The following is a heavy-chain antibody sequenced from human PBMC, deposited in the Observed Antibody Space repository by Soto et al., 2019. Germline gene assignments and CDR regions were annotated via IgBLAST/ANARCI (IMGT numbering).Heavy chain of an antibody. J-gene: IGHJ4*02. V-gene: IGHV3-7*01. Sequence: EVQLVESGGGLVQPGGSLRLSCAASGFTFSSYWMSWVRQAPGKGLEWVANIKQDGRENYYVDSVKGRFTISRDNSKSSLYLQMNSLRGEGTAVDYLERVIGFGAEYRGQGTLVTVSS. CDR1: GFTFSSYW. CDR2: IKQDGREN. D-gene: IGHD3-16*01. CDR3: ERVIGFGAEY.